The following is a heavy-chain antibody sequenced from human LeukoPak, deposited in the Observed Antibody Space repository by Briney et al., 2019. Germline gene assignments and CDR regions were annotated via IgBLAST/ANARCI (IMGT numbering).Heavy chain of an antibody. CDR2: INAGNGNT. J-gene: IGHJ4*02. D-gene: IGHD6-25*01. CDR1: GYTFTSYA. CDR3: AKSIAAADTPFDY. Sequence: ASVKVSCKASGYTFTSYAMHWVRQAPGQRLEWMGWINAGNGNTKYSQKFQGRVTITRDTSASTAYMELSSLRSEDTAVYYCAKSIAAADTPFDYWGQGTLVTVSS. V-gene: IGHV1-3*01.